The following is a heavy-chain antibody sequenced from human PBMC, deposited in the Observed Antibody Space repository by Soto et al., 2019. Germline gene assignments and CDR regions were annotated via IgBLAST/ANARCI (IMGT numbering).Heavy chain of an antibody. CDR3: ARGNIWGSYRTDFDY. Sequence: QVQLQQWGAGLLKPSETLSLTCAVYGGSFSGYYWIWIRQPPGKGLEWVGEINHSGSTNYNPSLKSRVLISVDTSKNQFSLKLSSVTAADTAVYYCARGNIWGSYRTDFDYWCQGTLVTVSS. CDR2: INHSGST. CDR1: GGSFSGYY. D-gene: IGHD3-16*02. J-gene: IGHJ4*02. V-gene: IGHV4-34*01.